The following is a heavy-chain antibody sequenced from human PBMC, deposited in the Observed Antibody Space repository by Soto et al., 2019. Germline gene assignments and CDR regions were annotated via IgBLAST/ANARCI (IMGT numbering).Heavy chain of an antibody. D-gene: IGHD2-21*02. V-gene: IGHV1-18*04. CDR1: GYTFTSYG. CDR2: ISAYNGNT. J-gene: IGHJ3*02. CDR3: ARDREYGGNSGGAAFDI. Sequence: ASVKVSCKASGYTFTSYGISWVRQAPGQGLEWMGWISAYNGNTNYAQKLQGRVTMTTDTSTSTAYMELRSLRSDDTAVYYCARDREYGGNSGGAAFDIWGQGTMVTLSS.